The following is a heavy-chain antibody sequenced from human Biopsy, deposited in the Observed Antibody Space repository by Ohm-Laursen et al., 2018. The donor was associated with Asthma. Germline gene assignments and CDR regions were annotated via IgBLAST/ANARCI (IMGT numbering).Heavy chain of an antibody. J-gene: IGHJ4*02. V-gene: IGHV3-30*18. D-gene: IGHD5-12*01. CDR3: AKRRGYSGHDNDY. CDR2: ISYDGNHK. CDR1: GFMFRSFG. Sequence: SLRLSRSASGFMFRSFGMHWVRQAPGKGLEWVAVISYDGNHKFYEDSVKGRFTISRDNSKNTLYLQMNSLRTEDTAVHYCAKRRGYSGHDNDYWGQGTLVIVSS.